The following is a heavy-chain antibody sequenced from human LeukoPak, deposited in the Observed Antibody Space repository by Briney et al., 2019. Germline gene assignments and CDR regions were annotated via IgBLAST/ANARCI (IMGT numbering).Heavy chain of an antibody. V-gene: IGHV1-2*02. D-gene: IGHD4-17*01. CDR3: ARETSLGLRPFDY. CDR2: IIPNSGGT. J-gene: IGHJ4*02. Sequence: ASVKVSCKASGGTFSSYAISWVRQAPGQGLEWMGGIIPNSGGTNYAQKFQGRVTMTRDMSISTAYMELRSLRSDDTAVYYCARETSLGLRPFDYWGQGTLVTVSS. CDR1: GGTFSSYA.